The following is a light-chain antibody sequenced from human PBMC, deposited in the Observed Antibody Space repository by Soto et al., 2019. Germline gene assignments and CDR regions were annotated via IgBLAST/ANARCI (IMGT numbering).Light chain of an antibody. CDR2: AAS. CDR3: QNYDSVPRT. Sequence: DIQMTQSPSSLSASVGDTVTITCRASQGINNYLAWFQQRPGKVPKLLIYAASTLQSGVPSRFRGSRSGTDFTLTIGSLQPEDVATFYCQNYDSVPRTFGQGTKVEIK. J-gene: IGKJ1*01. CDR1: QGINNY. V-gene: IGKV1-27*01.